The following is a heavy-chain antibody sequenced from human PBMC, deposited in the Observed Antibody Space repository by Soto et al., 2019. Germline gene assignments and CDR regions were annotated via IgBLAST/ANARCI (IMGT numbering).Heavy chain of an antibody. J-gene: IGHJ3*02. V-gene: IGHV3-73*01. CDR1: GFTFSGSA. CDR3: TRRDSSDAFDI. D-gene: IGHD2-15*01. CDR2: IRSKANSYAT. Sequence: SLRLSFAASGFTFSGSAMHWVRQASGKGLEWVGRIRSKANSYATAYAASVKGRFTISRDDSKNTAYLQMNSLKTEDTAVYYCTRRDSSDAFDIWGQGTRVTVS.